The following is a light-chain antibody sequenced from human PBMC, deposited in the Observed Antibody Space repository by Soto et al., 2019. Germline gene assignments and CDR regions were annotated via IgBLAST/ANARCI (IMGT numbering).Light chain of an antibody. CDR2: GTS. Sequence: EIVLTKSPGTLSLSPGEGATLSCRASKTVGGNYLAWYQQKPGQAPRLLIYGTSNRATGIPDRFSGSGSGTDCSLSISRLEPEDFAVFYCQQYSTSPPTFGGGTKVEIK. V-gene: IGKV3-20*01. CDR1: KTVGGNY. J-gene: IGKJ4*01. CDR3: QQYSTSPPT.